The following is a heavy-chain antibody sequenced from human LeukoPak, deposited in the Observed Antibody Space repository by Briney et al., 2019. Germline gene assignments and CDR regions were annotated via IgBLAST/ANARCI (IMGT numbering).Heavy chain of an antibody. J-gene: IGHJ3*02. Sequence: SVKVSCKASGFTFSTSAVQWVRQARGQRLEWIGWIVVGSGDTKYAQELQGRLTITRGMSTNTAYMELSSLRSEDTAVYYCARVPAGVRHAFDIWGQGTMVTVSS. CDR1: GFTFSTSA. CDR2: IVVGSGDT. D-gene: IGHD3-10*01. CDR3: ARVPAGVRHAFDI. V-gene: IGHV1-58*01.